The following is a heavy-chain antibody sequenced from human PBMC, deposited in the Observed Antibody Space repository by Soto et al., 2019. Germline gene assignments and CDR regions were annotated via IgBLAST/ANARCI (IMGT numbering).Heavy chain of an antibody. Sequence: QVQLQQWGAGLLKPSETLSLTCAVYGGFVSSGSYYWSWIRQPPGKGLEWVGEMSHSGGTHFNRSLKSRVTISVDTSKTQFCLKMSFVTAPDTALYYCARVERGTATTVVDAFDIWGPGTMVTVSS. J-gene: IGHJ3*02. V-gene: IGHV4-34*01. CDR3: ARVERGTATTVVDAFDI. CDR2: MSHSGGT. CDR1: GGFVSSGSYY. D-gene: IGHD1-1*01.